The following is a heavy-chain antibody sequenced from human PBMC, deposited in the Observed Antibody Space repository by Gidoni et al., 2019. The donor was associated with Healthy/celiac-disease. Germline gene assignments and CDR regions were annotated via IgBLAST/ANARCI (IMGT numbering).Heavy chain of an antibody. CDR2: IYYSGST. CDR3: ARDGNITYDAFDI. V-gene: IGHV4-61*01. D-gene: IGHD1-20*01. J-gene: IGHJ3*02. CDR1: GGSVSSGSYY. Sequence: QVQLQESGPGLVKPSETLSLTCTVSGGSVSSGSYYWSWIRQPPGKGLEWIGYIYYSGSTNYNPSLKSRVTISVDTSKNQFSLKLSSVTAADTAVYYCARDGNITYDAFDIWGQGTMVTVSS.